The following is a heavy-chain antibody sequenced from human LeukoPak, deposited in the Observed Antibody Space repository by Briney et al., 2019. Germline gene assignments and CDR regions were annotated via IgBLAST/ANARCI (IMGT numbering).Heavy chain of an antibody. Sequence: GGSLRLSCGASGFTFGPYTMNWVRQAPGKGLEWISYIRSSSDTIYYADSVKGRFTISRDNAKNSLYLQMNSLSAEDTAVYYCASGMRVGPNIWGQGTLVTVSS. D-gene: IGHD1-26*01. CDR1: GFTFGPYT. V-gene: IGHV3-48*04. CDR3: ASGMRVGPNI. CDR2: IRSSSDTI. J-gene: IGHJ4*02.